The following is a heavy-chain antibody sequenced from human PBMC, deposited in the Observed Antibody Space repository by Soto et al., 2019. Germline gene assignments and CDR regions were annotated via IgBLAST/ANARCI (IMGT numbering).Heavy chain of an antibody. V-gene: IGHV1-18*01. CDR3: ARLNGYSTGWSAT. D-gene: IGHD2-8*02. CDR1: GYTFSSYG. J-gene: IGHJ5*02. Sequence: QVHLVQSGAEVKKPGASVKVSCKTSGYTFSSYGIMWVRQAPGQGLECMGWISTFNGNAHYAQNLQDRVTLTTDTSTSTVYLGLTSLTSDDTGVYYCARLNGYSTGWSATWGQGTLVTVSS. CDR2: ISTFNGNA.